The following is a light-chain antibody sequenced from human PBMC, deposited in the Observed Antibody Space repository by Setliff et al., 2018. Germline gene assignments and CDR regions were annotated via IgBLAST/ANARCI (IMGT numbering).Light chain of an antibody. V-gene: IGLV2-23*01. J-gene: IGLJ1*01. Sequence: QSALAQPASVSGSPGQSITFSCTGTSSDVGSYNLVSWYQQHPGKAPKLMIYEGSKRPSGVSNRFSGSKSGNTASLTISGLQAEDEADYYCCSYAGSSTDVFGTGTKGTVL. CDR2: EGS. CDR1: SSDVGSYNL. CDR3: CSYAGSSTDV.